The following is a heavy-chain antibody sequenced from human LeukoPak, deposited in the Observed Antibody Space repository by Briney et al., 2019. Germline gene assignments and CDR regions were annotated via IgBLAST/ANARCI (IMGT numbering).Heavy chain of an antibody. Sequence: GGSLRLSCAASGFTFSDYYMSWIRQAPGKGLEWVSYVSSSGSTIYYADSVKGRFTISRDNAKNSLYLQMNSLRAEDTAVYYCARVQGPSTMIVQDWGQGTLVTVSS. CDR3: ARVQGPSTMIVQD. CDR1: GFTFSDYY. J-gene: IGHJ4*02. V-gene: IGHV3-11*01. D-gene: IGHD3-22*01. CDR2: VSSSGSTI.